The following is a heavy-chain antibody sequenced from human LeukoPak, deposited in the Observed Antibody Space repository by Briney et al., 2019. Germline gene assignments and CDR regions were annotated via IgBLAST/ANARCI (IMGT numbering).Heavy chain of an antibody. CDR3: ARGRRYSYGPTDDWFDP. V-gene: IGHV1-18*01. Sequence: ASVKVSCKASGYTFTSYGISWVRQAPGQGLEWMGWISAYNGNTNYAQKLQGRVTMTTDTSTSTAYMELRSLRPDDTAVYYCARGRRYSYGPTDDWFDPWGQGTLVTVSS. CDR1: GYTFTSYG. J-gene: IGHJ5*02. CDR2: ISAYNGNT. D-gene: IGHD5-18*01.